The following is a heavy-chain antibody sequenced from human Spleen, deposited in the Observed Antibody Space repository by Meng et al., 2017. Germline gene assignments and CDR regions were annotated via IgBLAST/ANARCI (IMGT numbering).Heavy chain of an antibody. J-gene: IGHJ4*02. D-gene: IGHD6-19*01. CDR1: GFAFGNFA. CDR2: ITHDESHQ. Sequence: GGSLRLSCAASGFAFGNFAMHWVRQAPGKGLEWVAVITHDESHQYYADAVKGRFTISRDNSKNTLYLQLNNLREDDTAVYYCARASGWRDYYEYWGQGTLVTVSS. CDR3: ARASGWRDYYEY. V-gene: IGHV3-30*04.